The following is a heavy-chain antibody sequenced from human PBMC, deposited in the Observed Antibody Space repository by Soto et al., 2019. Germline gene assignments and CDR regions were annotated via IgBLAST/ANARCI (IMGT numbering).Heavy chain of an antibody. V-gene: IGHV1-18*04. CDR1: GYTFTSYV. Sequence: ASVKVSCKASGYTFTSYVISWVLQAPGQGLEWMGWISAYNGNTNYAQKLQGRVTMTTDTSTSTAYMELRSLRSDDTAVYYCARDPSVTYYYDSSGYKWFDPWGQGTLVTVSS. J-gene: IGHJ5*02. CDR3: ARDPSVTYYYDSSGYKWFDP. CDR2: ISAYNGNT. D-gene: IGHD3-22*01.